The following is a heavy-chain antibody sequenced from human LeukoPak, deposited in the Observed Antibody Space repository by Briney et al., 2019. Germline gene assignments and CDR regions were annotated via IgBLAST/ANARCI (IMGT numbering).Heavy chain of an antibody. CDR1: GGSIRKYY. V-gene: IGHV4-59*01. Sequence: SETLSLTCSVSGGSIRKYYWSWIRQPPGKGLEWIGYIYYIGTTNYNPSLKSRVTISIGTSKNQFSLKLNSVTAADAAVYYCARSGNSSFDYWGQGTLVTVSS. CDR3: ARSGNSSFDY. J-gene: IGHJ4*02. CDR2: IYYIGTT. D-gene: IGHD2-2*01.